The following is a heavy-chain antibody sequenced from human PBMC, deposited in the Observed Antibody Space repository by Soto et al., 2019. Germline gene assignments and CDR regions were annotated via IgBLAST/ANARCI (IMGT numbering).Heavy chain of an antibody. Sequence: GGSLRLSCAASGFTFSSYSMNWVRQAPGKGLEWVSSISSSSSYIYYADSVKGRFTISRDNAKNSLYLQMNSLRAEDTAVYYCARLGYCSGGSCYSGAFDYWGQGTLVTVSS. CDR3: ARLGYCSGGSCYSGAFDY. CDR2: ISSSSSYI. D-gene: IGHD2-15*01. J-gene: IGHJ4*02. V-gene: IGHV3-21*01. CDR1: GFTFSSYS.